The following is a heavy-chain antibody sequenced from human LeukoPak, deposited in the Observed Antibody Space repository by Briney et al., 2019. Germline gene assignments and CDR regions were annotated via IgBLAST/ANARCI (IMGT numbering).Heavy chain of an antibody. D-gene: IGHD2-15*01. J-gene: IGHJ2*01. CDR2: IYYSGST. Sequence: SETLSLTCTVSGGSISSYYWSWIRQPPGKELEWIGYIYYSGSTNYNPSLKSRVTISVDTSKNQFSLKLSSVTAADTAVYYCARDRIGYCSGGSCYTKVWYFDLWGRGTLVTVSS. V-gene: IGHV4-59*01. CDR1: GGSISSYY. CDR3: ARDRIGYCSGGSCYTKVWYFDL.